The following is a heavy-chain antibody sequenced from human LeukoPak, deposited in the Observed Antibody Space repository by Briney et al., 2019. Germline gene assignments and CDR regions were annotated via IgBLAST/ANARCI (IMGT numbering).Heavy chain of an antibody. CDR3: ANTLVAATRSLLFDY. J-gene: IGHJ4*02. CDR2: ISGSGGST. CDR1: GFTFSSYA. Sequence: GGSLRLSCAASGFTFSSYAMSWVRQAPGKGLEWVSAISGSGGSTYYADSVKGRFTISRDNSKNTLYLQMNSLRAEDTAVYYYANTLVAATRSLLFDYWGQGTLVTVSS. D-gene: IGHD2-15*01. V-gene: IGHV3-23*01.